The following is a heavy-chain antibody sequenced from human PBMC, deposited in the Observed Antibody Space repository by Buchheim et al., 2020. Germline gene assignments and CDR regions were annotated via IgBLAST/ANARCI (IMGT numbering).Heavy chain of an antibody. D-gene: IGHD2-15*01. J-gene: IGHJ4*02. Sequence: QVQLQESGPGLVKPSDTLSLTCVVSGYSVSSDKWWGWIRQPPGEGLEWIGYIYHSGGTYYKSSLKSRVTMSVDTSKNQFSLRLRSVTVADTAVYYCVMKSAGYYAFDHWGQGTL. CDR2: IYHSGGT. CDR1: GYSVSSDKW. CDR3: VMKSAGYYAFDH. V-gene: IGHV4-28*01.